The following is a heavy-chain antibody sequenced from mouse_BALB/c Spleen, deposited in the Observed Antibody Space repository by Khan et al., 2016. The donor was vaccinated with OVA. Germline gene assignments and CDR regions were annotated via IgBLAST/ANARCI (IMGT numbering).Heavy chain of an antibody. V-gene: IGHV3-2*02. CDR3: ARWFAY. Sequence: EVQLQESGPGLVKPSQSLSRTCTVTGYSITRDDAWNWIRQFPGNKLEWMGYMHYSGSTSYNPSLKSRISITRDSSKNQFFLHLNSVTSEDTATYYCARWFAYWGQGTLVTVSA. CDR2: MHYSGST. CDR1: GYSITRDDA. J-gene: IGHJ3*01.